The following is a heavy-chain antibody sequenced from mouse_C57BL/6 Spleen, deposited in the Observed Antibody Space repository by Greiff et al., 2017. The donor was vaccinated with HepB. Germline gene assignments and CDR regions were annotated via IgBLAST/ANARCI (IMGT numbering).Heavy chain of an antibody. Sequence: EVQLVESEGGLVQPGSSMKLSCTASGFTFSDYYMAWVRQVPEKGLEWVANINYDGSSTYYLDSLKSRFIISRDNAKNILYLQKSSLKSEDTATYYCARDREYGTGYFDYWGQGTTLTVSS. V-gene: IGHV5-16*01. D-gene: IGHD1-1*01. CDR1: GFTFSDYY. CDR3: ARDREYGTGYFDY. CDR2: INYDGSST. J-gene: IGHJ2*01.